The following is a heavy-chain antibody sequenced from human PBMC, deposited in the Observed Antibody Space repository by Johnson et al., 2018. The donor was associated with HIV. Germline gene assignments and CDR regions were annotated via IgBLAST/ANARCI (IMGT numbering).Heavy chain of an antibody. Sequence: QMQLVESGGGVVQPGGSLRLSCAASGFTFSSYGMHWVRQAPGKGLEWVSVIYSGCSTYYADSVKGRFTISRDNSKNTLYLQMNSLRAEDTAVYYCARAHLIFPKNAFDIWGQGTTVMVSS. CDR3: ARAHLIFPKNAFDI. J-gene: IGHJ3*02. CDR1: GFTFSSYG. CDR2: IYSGCST. V-gene: IGHV3-NL1*01. D-gene: IGHD3-3*02.